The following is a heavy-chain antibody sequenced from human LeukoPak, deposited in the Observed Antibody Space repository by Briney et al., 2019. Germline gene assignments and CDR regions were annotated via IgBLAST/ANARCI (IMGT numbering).Heavy chain of an antibody. J-gene: IGHJ4*02. V-gene: IGHV3-23*01. Sequence: GGSLRLSCAASGFTFSNAWMNWVRQAPGKGLEWVSAISGGGDITYYADSVTGRFTISRDNSKDTLFLQMHSLRPGDTAVYYCVREDTPATANYWGQGTLVTISS. CDR1: GFTFSNAW. CDR3: VREDTPATANY. D-gene: IGHD2-21*02. CDR2: ISGGGDIT.